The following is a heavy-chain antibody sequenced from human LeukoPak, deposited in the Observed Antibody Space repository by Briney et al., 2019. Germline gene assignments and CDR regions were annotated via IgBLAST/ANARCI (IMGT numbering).Heavy chain of an antibody. D-gene: IGHD3-10*01. CDR2: INGDGSTT. J-gene: IGHJ3*02. Sequence: GGSLRLSCAASGFTFSTYWMHWVRQTPGKGLVWVSRINGDGSTTTYADSVKGRFTISRDNAKNTLYLQMSSLRAEDTAVYYCAKDRGYRRAFDIWGQGTMVTVSS. CDR1: GFTFSTYW. CDR3: AKDRGYRRAFDI. V-gene: IGHV3-74*01.